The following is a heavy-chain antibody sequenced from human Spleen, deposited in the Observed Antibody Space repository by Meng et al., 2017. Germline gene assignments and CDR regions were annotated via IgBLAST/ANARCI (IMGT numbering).Heavy chain of an antibody. CDR1: GGIFSNYS. CDR2: IIPILGIA. J-gene: IGHJ4*02. CDR3: ARDGYSSVDFDY. D-gene: IGHD6-25*01. V-gene: IGHV1-69*09. Sequence: QVQLVQSGAEVKKPGSSVKVSCRASGGIFSNYSRNWVRQAPGQGLEWMGRIIPILGIANYAQKFQGRVTITADKSTSTAYMELSSLRSEDTAVYYCARDGYSSVDFDYWGQGTLVTVSS.